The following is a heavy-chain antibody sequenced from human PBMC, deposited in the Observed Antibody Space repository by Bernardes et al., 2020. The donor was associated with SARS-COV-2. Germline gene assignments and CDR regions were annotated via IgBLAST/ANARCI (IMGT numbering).Heavy chain of an antibody. CDR1: GFTFSTFG. CDR3: ARASPQVVRGAADY. Sequence: GGSLRLSCAASGFTFSTFGMNWVRQAPGKGLEWNSYINGGSNPIFYADSVKGRFTISRDDSKNSLSLQMNSLGADDTAVYYCARASPQVVRGAADYWGQGTLVTVSS. D-gene: IGHD3-10*01. V-gene: IGHV3-48*01. CDR2: INGGSNPI. J-gene: IGHJ4*02.